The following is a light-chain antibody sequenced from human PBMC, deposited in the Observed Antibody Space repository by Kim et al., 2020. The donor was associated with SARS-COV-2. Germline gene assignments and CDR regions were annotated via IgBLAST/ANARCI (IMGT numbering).Light chain of an antibody. J-gene: IGKJ4*01. Sequence: DIQMTQSPSTLSASVGDRVTITCRASQRISSWLAWYQQKPGKAPKLLIHKASSLESGVPSRFSGSGSGTEFTLTISSLQPDDFATYYCQQYNSYSRTFGGGTKVDIK. CDR3: QQYNSYSRT. V-gene: IGKV1-5*03. CDR1: QRISSW. CDR2: KAS.